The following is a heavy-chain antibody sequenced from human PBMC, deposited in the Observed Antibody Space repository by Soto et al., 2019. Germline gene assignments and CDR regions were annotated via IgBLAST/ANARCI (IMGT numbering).Heavy chain of an antibody. D-gene: IGHD3-22*01. CDR3: AKGTFITLYYFDY. J-gene: IGHJ4*02. V-gene: IGHV3-23*01. CDR2: ISGSGVST. Sequence: GGSMRLSCAAAGFTFINYAMSWVRQAPGKGLEWVSAISGSGVSTYYADSVKGRFTISRDNSKNTLYLQMNSLRAEDAAVYYCAKGTFITLYYFDYWGQGTLVTVSS. CDR1: GFTFINYA.